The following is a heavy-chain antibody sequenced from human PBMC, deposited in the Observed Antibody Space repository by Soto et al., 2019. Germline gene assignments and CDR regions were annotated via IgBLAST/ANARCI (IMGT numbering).Heavy chain of an antibody. V-gene: IGHV4-59*08. Sequence: SETLSLTCTVSGGSISSYYWSWIRQPPGKGLEWIGYIYYSGSTNYNPSLKSRVTISVDTSKNQFSLKLSSVTAADTAVYYCARHVPARVGFDPWGQGTLVTVSS. J-gene: IGHJ5*02. CDR3: ARHVPARVGFDP. CDR1: GGSISSYY. CDR2: IYYSGST.